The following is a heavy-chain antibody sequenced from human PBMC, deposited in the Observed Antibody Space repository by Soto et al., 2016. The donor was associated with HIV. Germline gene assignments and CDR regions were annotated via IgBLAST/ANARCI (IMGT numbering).Heavy chain of an antibody. V-gene: IGHV1-8*03. J-gene: IGHJ5*02. Sequence: QVQLVQSGAEVRKPGASVKVSCKASGYTFTDYDINWVRQATGQGLEWMGWMNPNSGNTGYAQKFQGRVTITRNTPISTAYMELSSLRSGDTAVYYCARGLRDCSSTSCPLRFDPWGQGTLVTVSS. CDR3: ARGLRDCSSTSCPLRFDP. D-gene: IGHD2-2*01. CDR1: GYTFTDYD. CDR2: MNPNSGNT.